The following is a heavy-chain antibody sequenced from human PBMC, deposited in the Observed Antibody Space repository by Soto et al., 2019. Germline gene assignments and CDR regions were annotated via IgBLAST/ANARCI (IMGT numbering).Heavy chain of an antibody. V-gene: IGHV3-53*04. J-gene: IGHJ3*02. Sequence: GGSLRLSCAASGFTVSSNYMSWVRQAPGKGLEWVSVIYSGGSTYYADSVKGRFTISRHNSKNTLYLQMNSLRAEDTAVYYCASSDSGGYDSAFDIWGQGTMVTVSS. CDR2: IYSGGST. CDR1: GFTVSSNY. D-gene: IGHD3-10*01. CDR3: ASSDSGGYDSAFDI.